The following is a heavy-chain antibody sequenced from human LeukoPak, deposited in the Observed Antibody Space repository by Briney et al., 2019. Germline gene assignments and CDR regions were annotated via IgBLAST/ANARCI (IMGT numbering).Heavy chain of an antibody. CDR1: GYTFTGYY. J-gene: IGHJ4*02. CDR2: IDPNSGSS. Sequence: ASVKVSCKTSGYTFTGYYIHWVRQAPGQGLEWMGWIDPNSGSSNSAQKFQGRVTMTRDTSISTAYMELSRLRSDDTAVYYCARAPRGFCSGGSCFDFWGQGTLVTVSS. CDR3: ARAPRGFCSGGSCFDF. D-gene: IGHD2-15*01. V-gene: IGHV1-2*02.